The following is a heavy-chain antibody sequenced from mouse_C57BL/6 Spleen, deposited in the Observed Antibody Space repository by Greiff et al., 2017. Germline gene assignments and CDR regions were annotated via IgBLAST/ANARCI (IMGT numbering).Heavy chain of an antibody. CDR1: GYTFTSYW. Sequence: VQLQQSGAELAQPGASVKLSCKASGYTFTSYWMHWVKQRPGQGLEWIGYINPSSGYTKYNQKFKDKATLTADKSSSTAYMQLSSLTYEDSAVYYCARGNYGNYRYFDVWGTGTTVTVSS. D-gene: IGHD2-1*01. CDR2: INPSSGYT. CDR3: ARGNYGNYRYFDV. V-gene: IGHV1-7*01. J-gene: IGHJ1*03.